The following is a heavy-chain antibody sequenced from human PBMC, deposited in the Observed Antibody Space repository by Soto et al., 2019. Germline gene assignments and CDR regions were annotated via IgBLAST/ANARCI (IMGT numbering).Heavy chain of an antibody. CDR1: GFSFTGYY. D-gene: IGHD6-6*01. CDR2: INAHSGGT. CDR3: AKDLPRQLAHWLDP. Sequence: ASVKVSCKASGFSFTGYYIHWLRQAPGQGLEWMGWINAHSGGTEYAQKFQGRVTLTRDTSIATAYLTLTSLTSDDTALYYCAKDLPRQLAHWLDPWGQGTQVTVSS. V-gene: IGHV1-2*02. J-gene: IGHJ5*02.